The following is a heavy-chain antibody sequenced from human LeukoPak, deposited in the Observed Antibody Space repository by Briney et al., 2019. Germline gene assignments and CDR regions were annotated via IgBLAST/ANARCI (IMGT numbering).Heavy chain of an antibody. CDR1: GGSISSYY. CDR2: IYYSGST. Sequence: SETLSLTCTVSGGSISSYYWSWIRQPPGKGLEWIGYIYYSGSTNYNPSLKSRVTISVDTSKNQFSLKLSSVTAADTAVYYCARGTPYYDFWSGPTGPYGMDVWGQGTTVTVSS. D-gene: IGHD3-3*01. J-gene: IGHJ6*02. CDR3: ARGTPYYDFWSGPTGPYGMDV. V-gene: IGHV4-59*12.